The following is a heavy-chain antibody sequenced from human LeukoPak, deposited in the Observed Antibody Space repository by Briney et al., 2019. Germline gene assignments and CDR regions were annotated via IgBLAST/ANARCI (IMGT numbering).Heavy chain of an antibody. CDR1: GGSISSYY. Sequence: SETLSLTCTVSGGSISSYYWSWIRQPPGKGLEWIGYIYYSGSTNYNPSLKSRVSISVDTSKNQFSLKLSSVTAADTAVYYCARYVVYGSGKYYFDYWGQGTLVTVSS. V-gene: IGHV4-59*08. J-gene: IGHJ4*02. D-gene: IGHD3-10*01. CDR3: ARYVVYGSGKYYFDY. CDR2: IYYSGST.